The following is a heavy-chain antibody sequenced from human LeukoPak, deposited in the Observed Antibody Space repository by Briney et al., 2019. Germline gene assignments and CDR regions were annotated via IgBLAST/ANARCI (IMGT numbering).Heavy chain of an antibody. Sequence: GGSLRLSCAASGFTFSNYWMHWVRQAPGKGLEWVAVISYDGSNKYYADSVKGRFTISRDNSKNTLYLQMNSLRAEDTAVYYCAKDDYSNDWGQGTLVTVSS. CDR3: AKDDYSND. V-gene: IGHV3-30*18. D-gene: IGHD4-11*01. CDR2: ISYDGSNK. J-gene: IGHJ4*02. CDR1: GFTFSNYW.